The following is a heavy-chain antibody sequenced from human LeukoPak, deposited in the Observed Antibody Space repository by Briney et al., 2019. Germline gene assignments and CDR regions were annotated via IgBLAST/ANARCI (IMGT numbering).Heavy chain of an antibody. CDR1: GYTFTSYG. CDR3: ARTEDRIEFDP. D-gene: IGHD2-15*01. J-gene: IGHJ5*02. V-gene: IGHV1-18*01. Sequence: ASVKVSCKASGYTFTSYGISWVRQAPGQGLEWMGWISAYNGNTNYAQKLQGRVTMTTDTSTGTGYMELRSLRSDDTAMYYCARTEDRIEFDPWGQGTLVTVSS. CDR2: ISAYNGNT.